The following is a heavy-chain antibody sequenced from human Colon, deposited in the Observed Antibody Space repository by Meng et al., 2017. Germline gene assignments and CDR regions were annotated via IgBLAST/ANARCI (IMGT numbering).Heavy chain of an antibody. CDR3: ARGEEQWLGGWGFDY. V-gene: IGHV3-48*03. Sequence: GGSLRLSCAASRFTFSSYEMNWVRQAPGKGLEWVSYISSSGSTIYYADSVKGRFTISRDNAKNSLYLQMNSLRAEDTAVYYCARGEEQWLGGWGFDYWGQGTRVTCCS. CDR1: RFTFSSYE. J-gene: IGHJ4*02. D-gene: IGHD6-19*01. CDR2: ISSSGSTI.